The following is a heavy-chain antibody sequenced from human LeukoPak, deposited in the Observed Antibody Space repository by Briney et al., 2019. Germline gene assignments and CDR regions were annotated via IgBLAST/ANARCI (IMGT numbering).Heavy chain of an antibody. CDR3: TKDPNGDYVGAFDN. Sequence: PGGSLRLSCAASGFTFSSYAFIWVRQSPERGLQWVSSITGSGAGTNYADSVKGRFTISRDNSKNTVYLQMNSLRAEDTAIYYCTKDPNGDYVGAFDNWGQGTMVTVAS. CDR2: ITGSGAGT. CDR1: GFTFSSYA. J-gene: IGHJ3*02. V-gene: IGHV3-23*01. D-gene: IGHD4-23*01.